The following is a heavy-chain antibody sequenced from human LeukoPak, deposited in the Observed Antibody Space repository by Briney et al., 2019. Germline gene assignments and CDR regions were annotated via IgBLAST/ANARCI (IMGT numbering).Heavy chain of an antibody. D-gene: IGHD5-18*01. CDR2: IYYSGST. V-gene: IGHV4-59*01. Sequence: SETLSLTCTVSGGSISSYYWSWIRQPPGKGLEWIGYIYYSGSTNYNPSLKSRVTISVDTSKNQFSLKLSSVTAPDTAVYYCARGGELWLYYSDYWGQGTLVTVSS. J-gene: IGHJ4*02. CDR1: GGSISSYY. CDR3: ARGGELWLYYSDY.